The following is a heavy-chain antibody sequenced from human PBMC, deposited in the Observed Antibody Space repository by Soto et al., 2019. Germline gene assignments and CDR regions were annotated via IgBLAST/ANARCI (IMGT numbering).Heavy chain of an antibody. CDR3: ARAGEWLALDY. CDR1: GFTFSSYG. Sequence: QVQLVESGGGVVQPGRSLRLSCAASGFTFSSYGMHWVRQAPGKGLEWVAVIWYDGSNKYYADSVKGRFTISRDNSKNTLYLQMNSLRAEDTAVYYCARAGEWLALDYWGQGTLVTVSS. J-gene: IGHJ4*02. D-gene: IGHD6-19*01. V-gene: IGHV3-33*01. CDR2: IWYDGSNK.